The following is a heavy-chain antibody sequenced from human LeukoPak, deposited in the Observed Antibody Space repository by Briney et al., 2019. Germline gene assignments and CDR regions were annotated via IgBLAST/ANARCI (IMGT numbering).Heavy chain of an antibody. CDR3: ASPKYCSGGSCYSGWYFDL. Sequence: SETLSLTCTVSGGSISSSSYYWGWIRRPPGKGLEWIGSIYYSGSTYYNPSLKSRVTISVDTSKNQFSLKLSSVTAADMAVYYCASPKYCSGGSCYSGWYFDLWGRGTLVTVSS. V-gene: IGHV4-39*01. D-gene: IGHD2-15*01. CDR2: IYYSGST. J-gene: IGHJ2*01. CDR1: GGSISSSSYY.